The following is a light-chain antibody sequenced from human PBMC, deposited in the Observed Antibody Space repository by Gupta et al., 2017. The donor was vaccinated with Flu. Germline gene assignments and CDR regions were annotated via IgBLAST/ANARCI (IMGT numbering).Light chain of an antibody. J-gene: IGKJ3*01. V-gene: IGKV2D-29*01. CDR3: MQALQLPLT. CDR1: QSLLHRDGKIY. Sequence: SCKSSQSLLHRDGKIYLYWYLQKPGQPPQLLIYEVFNRISGVPDRFSGSGSGTDFTLKISRVEAEDVGVYYCMQALQLPLTFGPGTRVDIK. CDR2: EVF.